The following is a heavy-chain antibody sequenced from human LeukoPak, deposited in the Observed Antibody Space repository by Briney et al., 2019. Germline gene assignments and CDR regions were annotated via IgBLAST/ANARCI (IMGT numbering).Heavy chain of an antibody. CDR3: ARVDRVEMATTYYFDY. CDR2: INTNTGNP. V-gene: IGHV7-4-1*02. CDR1: GYTFTSYA. J-gene: IGHJ4*02. D-gene: IGHD5-24*01. Sequence: GASVRVSCKASGYTFTSYAMNWVRQAPGQGLEWMGWINTNTGNPTYAQGFTGRFVFSLDTSVSTAYLQISSLKAEDTAVYYCARVDRVEMATTYYFDYWGQGTPATVSS.